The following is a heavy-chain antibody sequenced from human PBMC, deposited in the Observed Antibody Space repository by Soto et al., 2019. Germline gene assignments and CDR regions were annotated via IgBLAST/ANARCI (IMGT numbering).Heavy chain of an antibody. J-gene: IGHJ4*02. CDR3: AREFYYFDTSGRQYYFEF. Sequence: ASVKVSCKASGYTFTTCYMHWVRQAPGQGLEWMGIINPSNGATSYAQKFQGRVTMTRDTSTSTFYMELSSLRSEDTAVYYCAREFYYFDTSGRQYYFEFWGPGPLVTFLL. CDR1: GYTFTTCY. CDR2: INPSNGAT. D-gene: IGHD3-22*01. V-gene: IGHV1-46*01.